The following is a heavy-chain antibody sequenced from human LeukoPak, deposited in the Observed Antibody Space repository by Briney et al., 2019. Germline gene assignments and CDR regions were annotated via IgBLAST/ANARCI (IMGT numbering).Heavy chain of an antibody. CDR1: GFTFSSYE. CDR2: IDNSGNTI. CDR3: AGAEWELLGPDY. D-gene: IGHD1-26*01. J-gene: IGHJ4*02. Sequence: PGGSLRLSCAASGFTFSSYEMNWVRKAPGKGLEWVSYIDNSGNTIYYADSVKGRFTISRDNAKNSLYLQMNSLRAEDTAVYYCAGAEWELLGPDYWGQGTLVTVSS. V-gene: IGHV3-48*03.